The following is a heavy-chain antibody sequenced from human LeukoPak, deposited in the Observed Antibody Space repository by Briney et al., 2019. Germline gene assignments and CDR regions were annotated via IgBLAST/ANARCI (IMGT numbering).Heavy chain of an antibody. CDR1: GYTFTNYY. Sequence: GASVKVSCKTSGYTFTNYYMHWVRQAPGQGLEWMGIINLSGSSTSYAQKFQGRVTLTRDTSTSTVYMELSSLRSEDTAVYYCARDVVGAIDYWGQGTLVTVSS. CDR3: ARDVVGAIDY. J-gene: IGHJ4*02. V-gene: IGHV1-46*01. D-gene: IGHD1-26*01. CDR2: INLSGSST.